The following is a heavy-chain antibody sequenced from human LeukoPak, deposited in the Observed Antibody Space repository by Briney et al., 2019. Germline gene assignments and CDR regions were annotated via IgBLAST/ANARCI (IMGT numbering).Heavy chain of an antibody. V-gene: IGHV3-7*01. Sequence: PGGSLRLSCEASEFTFTSFWMSWVRQAPGKGLEWVANIKQDGSEKYYVDPVKGRFTISRDNAKNSLYLQMNSLRAEDTAVYYCARDTSGGWYGLIDYWGQGTPVTVPS. CDR2: IKQDGSEK. CDR1: EFTFTSFW. J-gene: IGHJ4*02. CDR3: ARDTSGGWYGLIDY. D-gene: IGHD6-19*01.